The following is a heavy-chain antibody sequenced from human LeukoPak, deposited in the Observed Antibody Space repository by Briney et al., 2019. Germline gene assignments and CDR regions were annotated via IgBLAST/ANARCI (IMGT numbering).Heavy chain of an antibody. CDR1: GGSISSSSYY. CDR2: IYYSGST. J-gene: IGHJ5*02. Sequence: SETLSLTCTVSGGSISSSSYYWGWIRQPPGKGLEWIGSIYYSGSTYYNPSLKSRVTISVDTSKDQFSLKLSSVTAADTAVYYCARAGTGFDPWGQGTLVTVSS. D-gene: IGHD6-19*01. V-gene: IGHV4-39*01. CDR3: ARAGTGFDP.